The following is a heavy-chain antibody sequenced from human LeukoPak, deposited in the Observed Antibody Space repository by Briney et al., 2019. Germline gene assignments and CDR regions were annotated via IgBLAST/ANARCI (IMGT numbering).Heavy chain of an antibody. CDR1: GFTFSIYA. J-gene: IGHJ4*02. D-gene: IGHD3-22*01. CDR2: ISGSGGTA. V-gene: IGHV3-23*01. CDR3: AKKGYYDGSGYYMYHFDH. Sequence: GGSLRLSCAASGFTFSIYAMSWVRQAPGKELEWVSAISGSGGTAYYADSVKGRFTISRDNSKNTLYLQMNSLRAEDTAVYYCAKKGYYDGSGYYMYHFDHWGQGTLVTVSS.